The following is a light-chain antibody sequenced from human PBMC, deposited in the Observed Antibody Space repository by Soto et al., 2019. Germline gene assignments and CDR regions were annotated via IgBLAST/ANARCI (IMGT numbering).Light chain of an antibody. Sequence: QSALTQPASVSGSPGQSITISCTGTSSDVGGYDHVSWYQQHPGKAPKLLIYEVTNRPSGVSNRFSGSKSGKTASLTISRIQSGDEADYYCSSYRSSSPRYVFGPGTKLTVL. CDR2: EVT. CDR3: SSYRSSSPRYV. J-gene: IGLJ2*01. V-gene: IGLV2-14*01. CDR1: SSDVGGYDH.